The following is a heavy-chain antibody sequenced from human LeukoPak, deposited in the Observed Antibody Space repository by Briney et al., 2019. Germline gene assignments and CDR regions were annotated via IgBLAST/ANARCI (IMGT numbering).Heavy chain of an antibody. J-gene: IGHJ4*02. CDR2: IYYSGST. CDR3: ASWSTGDYARFDY. V-gene: IGHV4-59*01. CDR1: GGSISSYY. Sequence: SETLSLTCTVSGGSISSYYWSWIRQPPGKGLEWIGYIYYSGSTNYNPSLKSRVTISVDTSKNQFSLKLSSVTDADTAVYYCASWSTGDYARFDYWGQGTLVTVSS. D-gene: IGHD4-17*01.